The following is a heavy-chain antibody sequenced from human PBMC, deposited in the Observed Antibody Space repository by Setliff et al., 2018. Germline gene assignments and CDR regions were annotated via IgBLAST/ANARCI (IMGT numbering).Heavy chain of an antibody. Sequence: GASVKVSCKASGYTFTRYGISWVRQAPGQGLEWMGWISVYNSNTNYAEKLRGRVTMTTDTSTSTAYVELRSLRSDDTAVYYCARAPRLEWLLPTFDSWGQGTLVTVSS. J-gene: IGHJ4*02. V-gene: IGHV1-18*01. CDR1: GYTFTRYG. CDR2: ISVYNSNT. D-gene: IGHD3-3*01. CDR3: ARAPRLEWLLPTFDS.